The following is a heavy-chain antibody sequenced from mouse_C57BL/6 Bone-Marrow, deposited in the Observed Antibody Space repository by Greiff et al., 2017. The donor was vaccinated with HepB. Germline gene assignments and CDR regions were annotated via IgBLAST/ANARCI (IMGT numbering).Heavy chain of an antibody. CDR2: ISNGGGST. CDR1: GFTFSDYY. D-gene: IGHD1-1*01. V-gene: IGHV5-12*01. CDR3: ASYYYGRDWYFDV. J-gene: IGHJ1*03. Sequence: EVKLEESGGGLVQPGGSLKLSCAASGFTFSDYYMYWVRQTPEKRLEWVAYISNGGGSTYYPDTVKGRFTISRDNAKNTLYLQMSRLKSEDTAMYYCASYYYGRDWYFDVWGTGTTVTVSS.